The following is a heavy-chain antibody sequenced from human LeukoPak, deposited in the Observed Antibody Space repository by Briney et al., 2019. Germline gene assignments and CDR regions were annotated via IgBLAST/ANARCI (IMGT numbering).Heavy chain of an antibody. V-gene: IGHV1-2*02. CDR1: GYTFIGSY. D-gene: IGHD6-19*01. J-gene: IGHJ5*02. Sequence: ASVKVSCKGSGYTFIGSYIHWVRQAPGQGLEWMGWINPKNGGTRYAHKFQGRVTMTRDTSISTAYMELNSLTSDDTAVYYCARVGSQWLGPTENWFDPWGQGTLITVSS. CDR3: ARVGSQWLGPTENWFDP. CDR2: INPKNGGT.